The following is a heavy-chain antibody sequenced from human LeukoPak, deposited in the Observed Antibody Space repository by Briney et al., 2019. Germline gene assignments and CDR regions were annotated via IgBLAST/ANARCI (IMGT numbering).Heavy chain of an antibody. CDR2: ISGSGGST. D-gene: IGHD3-3*01. CDR1: GFTFSSYA. V-gene: IGHV3-23*01. CDR3: AKDAAYYDFWSGQGGYYFDY. J-gene: IGHJ4*02. Sequence: GGSLRLSCAASGFTFSSYAMSWVRQAPGKGLEWVSAISGSGGSTYYADSVKGRFTISRDDSKNTLYLQMNSLRAEDTAVYYCAKDAAYYDFWSGQGGYYFDYWGQGTLVTVSS.